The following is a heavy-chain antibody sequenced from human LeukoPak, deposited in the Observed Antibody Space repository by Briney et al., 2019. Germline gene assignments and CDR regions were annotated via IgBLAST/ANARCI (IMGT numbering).Heavy chain of an antibody. D-gene: IGHD1-26*01. V-gene: IGHV3-23*01. CDR3: ANRGQYSGSFSNAFDI. CDR2: ISGSGGST. Sequence: PGGSLRLSCAASGFTFSSYAMSWVRQAPGKGLEWVSAISGSGGSTYYADSVKGRFTISRDNSKNTLYLQMNSLRAEDTAVYYCANRGQYSGSFSNAFDIWGQGTMVTVSS. CDR1: GFTFSSYA. J-gene: IGHJ3*02.